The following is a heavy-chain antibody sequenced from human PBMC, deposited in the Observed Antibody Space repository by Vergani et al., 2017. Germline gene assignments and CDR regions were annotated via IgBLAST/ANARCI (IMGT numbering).Heavy chain of an antibody. CDR3: AKGGYSNSIDY. CDR2: ISYDGSNK. Sequence: QVQLVESGGGVVQPGRSLRLSCAASGFTFRSYGMHWVRQAPGKGLEWVAVISYDGSNKYYADSVKGRFTISRDNSKNTLYLQMNSLRAEDTAVYYCAKGGYSNSIDYWGQGTLVTVSS. CDR1: GFTFRSYG. J-gene: IGHJ4*02. D-gene: IGHD4-11*01. V-gene: IGHV3-30*18.